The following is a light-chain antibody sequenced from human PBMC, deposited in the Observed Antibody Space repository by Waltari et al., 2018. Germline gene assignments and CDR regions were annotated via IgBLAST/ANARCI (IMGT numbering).Light chain of an antibody. CDR1: QTVRTTY. CDR3: QQYDISPLT. J-gene: IGKJ4*01. CDR2: GAS. V-gene: IGKV3-20*01. Sequence: EIVLTQSPGTLSLSPGEKAPPPCRASQTVRTTYLAWYQQKPGQAPTLLIYGASSRATGIPDRFSGSGSGTDFSLTISSLEPEDFAVYYCQQYDISPLTFGGGTKVEIK.